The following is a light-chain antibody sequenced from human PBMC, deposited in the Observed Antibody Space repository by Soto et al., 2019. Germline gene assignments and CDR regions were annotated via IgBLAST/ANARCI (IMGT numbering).Light chain of an antibody. CDR1: SSNIGAGYD. J-gene: IGLJ1*01. CDR2: ANN. V-gene: IGLV1-40*01. Sequence: QSVLTQPPSVSGAPGQRVTISCTGSSSNIGAGYDVHWYQQFPGTAPKLLIYANNNRPSGVPDRFSASESGTSASLAITGLQADDEADYYGKSYDTNLRWFFGTGTKVTVL. CDR3: KSYDTNLRWF.